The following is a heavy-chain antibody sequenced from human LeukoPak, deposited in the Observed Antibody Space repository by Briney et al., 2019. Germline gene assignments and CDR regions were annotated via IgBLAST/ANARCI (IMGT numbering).Heavy chain of an antibody. CDR3: ARTRRVATPSPSNYFDY. V-gene: IGHV4-38-2*02. D-gene: IGHD5-12*01. J-gene: IGHJ4*02. Sequence: PSETLSLTCTVSGYSISSGYYWGWIRQPPGKGLEWIGEINHSGSTNYNPSLKSRVTISVDTSKNQFSLKLSSVTAADTAVYYCARTRRVATPSPSNYFDYWGQGTLVTVSS. CDR2: INHSGST. CDR1: GYSISSGYY.